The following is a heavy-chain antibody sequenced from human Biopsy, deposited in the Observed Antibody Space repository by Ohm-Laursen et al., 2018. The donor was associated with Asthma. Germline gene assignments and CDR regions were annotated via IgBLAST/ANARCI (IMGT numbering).Heavy chain of an antibody. V-gene: IGHV3-53*01. D-gene: IGHD3-22*01. CDR3: ARGDSSNWSHYYFDY. J-gene: IGHJ4*02. CDR2: IYSGGTS. Sequence: SLRLSCTASGFAVSRDYMFWVRQAPGKGLEWVSVIYSGGTSHTADFVRGRFTISRDYSKNTLYLQMHSLRAEDTAVHYCARGDSSNWSHYYFDYWGQGALVTVSS. CDR1: GFAVSRDY.